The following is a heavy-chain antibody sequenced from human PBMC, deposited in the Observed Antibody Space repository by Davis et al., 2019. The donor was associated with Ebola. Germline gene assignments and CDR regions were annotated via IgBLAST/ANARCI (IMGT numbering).Heavy chain of an antibody. J-gene: IGHJ4*02. CDR2: INPNSGGT. V-gene: IGHV1-2*06. D-gene: IGHD2-21*02. CDR1: GYTFTGYY. Sequence: AASVKVSCKASGYTFTGYYMHWVRQAPGQGLAWMGRINPNSGGTNYAQKFQGRVTMTRDTSISTAYMVLSRLRSDDTAVYYCASHCGGDCYTSGWGQGTLVTVSS. CDR3: ASHCGGDCYTSG.